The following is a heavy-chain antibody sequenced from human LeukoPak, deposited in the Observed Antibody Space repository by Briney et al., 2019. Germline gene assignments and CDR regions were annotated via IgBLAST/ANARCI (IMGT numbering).Heavy chain of an antibody. D-gene: IGHD2-15*01. J-gene: IGHJ5*02. Sequence: GASVKVSCKASGYTFTSYGISWVRQAPGQGLEWMGGIIPIFGTANYAQKFQGRVTITADESTSTAYMELSSLRSEDTAVYYCAREGAYCSGGSCYHNWFDPWGQGTLVTVSS. V-gene: IGHV1-69*13. CDR2: IIPIFGTA. CDR3: AREGAYCSGGSCYHNWFDP. CDR1: GYTFTSYG.